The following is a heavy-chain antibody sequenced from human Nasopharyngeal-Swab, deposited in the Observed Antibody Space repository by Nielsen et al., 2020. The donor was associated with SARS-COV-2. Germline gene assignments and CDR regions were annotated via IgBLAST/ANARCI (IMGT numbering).Heavy chain of an antibody. Sequence: LSCTVSGGSISSGGYYWSWIRQHPGKGLEWIGYIYYSGSTYYNPSLKSRVTISVDTSKNQFSLKLSSVTAADTAVYYCARAYGDYPYWADYWGQGTLVTVSS. CDR3: ARAYGDYPYWADY. CDR1: GGSISSGGYY. CDR2: IYYSGST. J-gene: IGHJ4*02. V-gene: IGHV4-31*03. D-gene: IGHD4-17*01.